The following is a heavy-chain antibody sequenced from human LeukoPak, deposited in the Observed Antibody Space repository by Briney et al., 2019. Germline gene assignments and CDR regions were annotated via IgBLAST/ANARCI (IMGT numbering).Heavy chain of an antibody. Sequence: GGSLRLSCAASGFTFSNHNMDWVRQAPGKGLEWVSAISGSGGSTYYADSVKGRFTISRDNSKNTLYLQMNSLRAEDTAVYYCAKPQGTFDIWGQGTMVTVSS. J-gene: IGHJ3*02. CDR1: GFTFSNHN. V-gene: IGHV3-23*01. CDR2: ISGSGGST. CDR3: AKPQGTFDI.